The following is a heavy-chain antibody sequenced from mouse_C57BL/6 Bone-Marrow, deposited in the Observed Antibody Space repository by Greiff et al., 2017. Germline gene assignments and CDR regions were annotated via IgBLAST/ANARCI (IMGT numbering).Heavy chain of an antibody. D-gene: IGHD2-4*01. J-gene: IGHJ2*01. CDR1: GFTFSDFY. V-gene: IGHV7-1*01. Sequence: EVQVVESGGGLVQSGGSLRLSCATSGFTFSDFYMEWVRQVPGKGLEWIAASSNKANDYTSEYSASVKGRLIVSRATSQSNLYLQMHALRAEDTAIYYCARDSDYSLDYWGQGTTLTVSS. CDR2: SSNKANDYTS. CDR3: ARDSDYSLDY.